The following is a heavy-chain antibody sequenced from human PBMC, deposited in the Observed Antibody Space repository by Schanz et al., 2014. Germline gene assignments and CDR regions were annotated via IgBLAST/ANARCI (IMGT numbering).Heavy chain of an antibody. D-gene: IGHD3-10*01. CDR1: GFSIRNHD. CDR2: IGTAGDT. J-gene: IGHJ1*01. CDR3: ASGVHVSSLQKGLQF. V-gene: IGHV3-13*04. Sequence: EVQLVESGGGLVKPGGSLRLSCAASGFSIRNHDMHWVRQATGAGLEWVSAIGTAGDTFYLDSVKGRFTISRENAKNSVSLQMRRLRVEDTAVYYCASGVHVSSLQKGLQFWGRGTLVIVSS.